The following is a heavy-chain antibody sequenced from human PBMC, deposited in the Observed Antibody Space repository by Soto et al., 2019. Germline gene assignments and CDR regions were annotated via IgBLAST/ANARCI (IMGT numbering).Heavy chain of an antibody. D-gene: IGHD3-10*01. CDR2: INSDGSST. V-gene: IGHV3-74*01. Sequence: GGSLRLSCAASGFTFSSYWMHWVRQAPGKGLVWVSRINSDGSSTSYADSVKGRFTISRDNAKNTLYLQMNSLRAEDTAVYYCARVGVDGLDAFDIWGQGTMVTVSS. J-gene: IGHJ3*02. CDR3: ARVGVDGLDAFDI. CDR1: GFTFSSYW.